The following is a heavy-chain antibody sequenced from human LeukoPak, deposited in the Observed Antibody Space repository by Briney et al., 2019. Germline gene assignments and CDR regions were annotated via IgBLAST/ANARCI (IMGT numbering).Heavy chain of an antibody. CDR3: ARQMITFGGVIVYYFDY. CDR2: IYYSGST. D-gene: IGHD3-16*02. J-gene: IGHJ4*02. V-gene: IGHV4-39*01. CDR1: GGSISSSSYY. Sequence: PSETLSLTCTVSGGSISSSSYYWGWIRQPPGKGLEWIGSIYYSGSTYYNPSLKSRVTISVDTSKNQFSLKLSSVTAADTAVYYYARQMITFGGVIVYYFDYWGQRTLVTVSS.